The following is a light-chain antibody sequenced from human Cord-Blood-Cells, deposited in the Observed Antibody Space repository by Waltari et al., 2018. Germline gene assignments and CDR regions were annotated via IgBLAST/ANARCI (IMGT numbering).Light chain of an antibody. CDR3: SSYAGSNNYV. J-gene: IGLJ1*01. CDR2: EVS. Sequence: QSALTQPPSASGSPGQSVTISCTGTSTDVGGYNYLSWYQQHPGKAPKLMIYEVSKRPSGVPDRFSGSKSGNTASLTVSGLQAEDEADYYCSSYAGSNNYVCGTGTKVTVL. CDR1: STDVGGYNY. V-gene: IGLV2-8*01.